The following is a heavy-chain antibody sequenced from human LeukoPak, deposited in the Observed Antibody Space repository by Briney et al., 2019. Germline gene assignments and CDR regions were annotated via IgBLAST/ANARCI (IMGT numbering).Heavy chain of an antibody. CDR2: IYYSGST. CDR3: AVMYSSSWYWFDP. D-gene: IGHD6-13*01. CDR1: GASISSDY. V-gene: IGHV4-59*08. Sequence: SETLSFTCTVSGASISSDYWNWIRQPPGKGLEWIGHIYYSGSTNYNPSLKSRVTISVDTSKNQFSLKLSSVTAADTAVYYCAVMYSSSWYWFDPWGQGTLVTVSS. J-gene: IGHJ5*02.